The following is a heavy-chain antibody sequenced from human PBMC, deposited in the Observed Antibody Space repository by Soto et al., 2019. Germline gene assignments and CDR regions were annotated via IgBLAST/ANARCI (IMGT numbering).Heavy chain of an antibody. CDR3: VEGWNDF. D-gene: IGHD1-1*01. J-gene: IGHJ4*02. Sequence: GGSLRLSCVTSGFMFGSAWMSWVRQAPGKGLEWVARIKSKADGGARDYAAPVKGRFTISRDDSKNTVYLQMNSLRAEDTAVYYCVEGWNDFWGQGTLVTVSS. V-gene: IGHV3-15*01. CDR1: GFMFGSAW. CDR2: IKSKADGGAR.